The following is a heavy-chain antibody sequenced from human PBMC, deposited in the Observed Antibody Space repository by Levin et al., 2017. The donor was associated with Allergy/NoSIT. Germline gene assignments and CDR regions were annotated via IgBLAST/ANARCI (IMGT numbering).Heavy chain of an antibody. V-gene: IGHV3-73*01. CDR2: IRRQADSYAT. CDR3: TTPDLSYDNNGPYYHYGVDV. D-gene: IGHD3-22*01. Sequence: GGSLRLSCAASGFTFSDSAIHWVRQASGKGLEWVGRIRRQADSYATAYAASMKGRFTVARDDSKNTAYLQMNSLKTEDTAVYYCTTPDLSYDNNGPYYHYGVDVWGQGTTVTVSS. CDR1: GFTFSDSA. J-gene: IGHJ6*02.